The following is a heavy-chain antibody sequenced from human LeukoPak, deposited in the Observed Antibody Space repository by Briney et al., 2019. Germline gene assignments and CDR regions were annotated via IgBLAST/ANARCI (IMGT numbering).Heavy chain of an antibody. Sequence: ASVKVSCKASGFTFTSYGFTWVRQAPGQGLEWMGWINPNSGGTSYAQKFQGRVTMTRDTSISTAYMELSRLRSDDTAVYYCARVLSNRGVVDYWGQGTLVTVSS. CDR2: INPNSGGT. V-gene: IGHV1-2*02. D-gene: IGHD3-10*01. CDR3: ARVLSNRGVVDY. CDR1: GFTFTSYG. J-gene: IGHJ4*02.